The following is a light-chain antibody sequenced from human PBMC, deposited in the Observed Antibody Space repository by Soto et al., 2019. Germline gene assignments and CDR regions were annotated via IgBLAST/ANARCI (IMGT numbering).Light chain of an antibody. CDR3: QQLNSDSYPIT. CDR1: QCISSF. V-gene: IGKV1-9*01. Sequence: IQLTQSPSSLSASIGDRVTITCRASQCISSFLAWYQQKPGKAPKLLIYTASTLQSGIPSMFSGRGSGTAFALTLRNQQPADFAPYYYQQLNSDSYPITYGEGTRLEIK. CDR2: TAS. J-gene: IGKJ5*01.